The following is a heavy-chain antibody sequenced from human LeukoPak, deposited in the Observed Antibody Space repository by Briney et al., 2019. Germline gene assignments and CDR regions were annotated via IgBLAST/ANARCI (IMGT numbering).Heavy chain of an antibody. V-gene: IGHV3-30*18. D-gene: IGHD2-15*01. Sequence: GGSLRLSCAASGFQFSTYGMHWVRQAPGKGLEWVAAISNDGSNKFYTDSVKGRFTISRDNPKSTMKLQMNSLRAEDTAVYYCAKGGGSIGRSYYFDYWGQGTLVTVSS. J-gene: IGHJ4*02. CDR1: GFQFSTYG. CDR3: AKGGGSIGRSYYFDY. CDR2: ISNDGSNK.